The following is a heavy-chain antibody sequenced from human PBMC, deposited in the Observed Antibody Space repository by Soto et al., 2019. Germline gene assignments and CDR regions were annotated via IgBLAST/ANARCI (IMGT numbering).Heavy chain of an antibody. CDR3: ARGGSWLDAFDI. Sequence: SETLSLTCTVSGGSVSSGSYYWSWIRQPPGKGLEWIGYIYYSGSTNYNPSLKSRVTISVDTSKNQFSLKLSSVTAADTAVYYCARGGSWLDAFDIWGQGTMVTVSS. CDR1: GGSVSSGSYY. J-gene: IGHJ3*02. V-gene: IGHV4-61*01. D-gene: IGHD6-13*01. CDR2: IYYSGST.